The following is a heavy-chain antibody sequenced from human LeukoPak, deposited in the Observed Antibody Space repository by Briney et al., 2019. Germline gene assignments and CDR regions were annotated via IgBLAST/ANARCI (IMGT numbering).Heavy chain of an antibody. CDR3: ATYDQGDAFDI. D-gene: IGHD5-12*01. CDR2: ISWNSGSI. V-gene: IGHV3-9*01. CDR1: GFTFDDYA. J-gene: IGHJ3*02. Sequence: GGSLRLSCAASGFTFDDYAMHWVRQAPGKGLEWVSGISWNSGSIGYADSVKGRFTISRDNAKNSLYLQMNSLRAEDTAVYYCATYDQGDAFDIWGQGTMVTVSS.